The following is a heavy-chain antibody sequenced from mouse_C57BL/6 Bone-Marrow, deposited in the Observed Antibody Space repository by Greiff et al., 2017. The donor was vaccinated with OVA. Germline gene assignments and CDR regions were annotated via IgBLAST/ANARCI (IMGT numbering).Heavy chain of an antibody. CDR2: IYPGSGST. D-gene: IGHD2-5*01. CDR3: ARSPPYYSNYYAMDY. V-gene: IGHV1-55*01. Sequence: VQLQQPGAELVKPGASVQMSCKASGYTFTSYWITWVKQRPGQGLEWIGDIYPGSGSTNYNEKFKSKATLTVHPYSSTAYMQLSSLTSEDSAVYYCARSPPYYSNYYAMDYWGQGTSVTVSS. CDR1: GYTFTSYW. J-gene: IGHJ4*01.